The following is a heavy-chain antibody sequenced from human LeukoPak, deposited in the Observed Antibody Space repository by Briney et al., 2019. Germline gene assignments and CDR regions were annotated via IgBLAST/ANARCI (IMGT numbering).Heavy chain of an antibody. CDR1: GYTFTGHD. D-gene: IGHD3/OR15-3a*01. CDR3: ARKSLWTVDF. V-gene: IGHV1-2*02. J-gene: IGHJ4*02. Sequence: ASVKVSCKASGYTFTGHDVHWVRQAPGQGLEWMAWINPNNGATDYAQKFQDRVTVTRDTSISTVYMELRSLTSDDTAAYYCARKSLWTVDFWGQGPLVSVSS. CDR2: INPNNGAT.